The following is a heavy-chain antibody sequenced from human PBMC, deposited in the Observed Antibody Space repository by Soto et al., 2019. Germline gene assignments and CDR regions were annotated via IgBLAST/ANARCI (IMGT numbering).Heavy chain of an antibody. D-gene: IGHD1-26*01. CDR2: IIPIFGTA. J-gene: IGHJ6*02. V-gene: IGHV1-69*12. CDR1: GGTFSSYA. CDR3: ARELLVGATRSDYYYGMDV. Sequence: QVQLVQSGAEVKKPGSSVKVSCKASGGTFSSYAISWVRQAPGQGLEWMGGIIPIFGTANYAQKFQGRVTITADESTSTAYMELSSLRSEDTAVYSCARELLVGATRSDYYYGMDVWGQGTTVTVSS.